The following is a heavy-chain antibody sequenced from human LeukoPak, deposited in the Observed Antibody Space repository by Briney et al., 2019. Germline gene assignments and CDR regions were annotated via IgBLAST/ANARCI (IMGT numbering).Heavy chain of an antibody. D-gene: IGHD3-22*01. CDR1: GGSISGYY. J-gene: IGHJ1*01. CDR2: IYYSGST. Sequence: SETLSLTCTVSGGSISGYYWSWIRQPPGKGLEWIGYIYYSGSTNYNPSLKSRVTISVDTSKNQFSLKLSSVTAADTAAYYCARWGYYYDSSGYYPPEYFQHWGQGTLVTVSS. CDR3: ARWGYYYDSSGYYPPEYFQH. V-gene: IGHV4-59*01.